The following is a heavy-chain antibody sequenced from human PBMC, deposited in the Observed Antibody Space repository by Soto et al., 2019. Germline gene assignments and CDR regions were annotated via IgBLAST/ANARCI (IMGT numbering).Heavy chain of an antibody. V-gene: IGHV1-18*01. J-gene: IGHJ5*02. CDR3: ARDEAVAGLNWFDP. CDR2: ISAYNGNT. D-gene: IGHD6-19*01. CDR1: GYTFTSYG. Sequence: ASVKVSCKASGYTFTSYGISWVRQAPGQGLEWMGWISAYNGNTNYAQKLQGRVTMTIDTSTSTAYMELRSLRSDDTAVYYCARDEAVAGLNWFDPWGQGTLVTVSS.